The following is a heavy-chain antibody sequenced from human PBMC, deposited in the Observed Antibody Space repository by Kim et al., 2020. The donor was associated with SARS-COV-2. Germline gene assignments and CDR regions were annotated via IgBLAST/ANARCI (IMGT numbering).Heavy chain of an antibody. V-gene: IGHV3-21*01. CDR3: ANGRIAVAADYYYYGMDV. D-gene: IGHD6-19*01. J-gene: IGHJ6*02. CDR1: GFTFSSYS. Sequence: GGSLRLSCAASGFTFSSYSMNWVRQAPGKGLEWVSSISSSSSYIYYADSVKGRFTISRDNAKNSLYLQMNSLRAEHTAVYYCANGRIAVAADYYYYGMDVWGQGTTVTVSS. CDR2: ISSSSSYI.